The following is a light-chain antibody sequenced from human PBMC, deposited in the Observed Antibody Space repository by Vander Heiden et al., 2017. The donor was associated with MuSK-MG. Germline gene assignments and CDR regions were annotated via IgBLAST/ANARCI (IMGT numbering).Light chain of an antibody. CDR2: GAS. J-gene: IGKJ2*02. CDR3: QQYNTWPPCT. Sequence: EIVMTQSLGTLSVSPGETATLSCRASQSVGSNLAWYQQKPGQAPRLLIYGASTRATGIPARFSGTGSGTEFTLTISSLQSEDFAVYYCQQYNTWPPCTFGQGTKLEIK. V-gene: IGKV3-15*01. CDR1: QSVGSN.